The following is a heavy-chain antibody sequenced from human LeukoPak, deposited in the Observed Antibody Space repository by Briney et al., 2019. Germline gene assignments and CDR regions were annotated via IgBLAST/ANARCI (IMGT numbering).Heavy chain of an antibody. J-gene: IGHJ3*02. D-gene: IGHD6-13*01. CDR3: SKSMGSGTAASDI. V-gene: IGHV3-23*01. CDR1: GFTFSSYA. Sequence: GGALRLSCADSGFTFSSYAMSWVRQAAGKGRDGVAGISGSGGSKYYADSVKRRFTISSDNSKHTLYLQMNSLRAEDTAVYYCSKSMGSGTAASDIWGQGTMVTVSS. CDR2: ISGSGGSK.